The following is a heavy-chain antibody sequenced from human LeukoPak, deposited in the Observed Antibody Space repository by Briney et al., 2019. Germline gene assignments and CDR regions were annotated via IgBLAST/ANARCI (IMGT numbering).Heavy chain of an antibody. Sequence: GGSLRLSCAASGFTFDDYAMHWVRQAPGKGLEWVSGISWNSGSIGYADSVKGRFTISRDNAKNSLYLQMNSLRAEDTALYYCAKDGERYWGQGTLVTVSS. CDR2: ISWNSGSI. J-gene: IGHJ4*02. CDR1: GFTFDDYA. V-gene: IGHV3-9*01. D-gene: IGHD1-1*01. CDR3: AKDGERY.